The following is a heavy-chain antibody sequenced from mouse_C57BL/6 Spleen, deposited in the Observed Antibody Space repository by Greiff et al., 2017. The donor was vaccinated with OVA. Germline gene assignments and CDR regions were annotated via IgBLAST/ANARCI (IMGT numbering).Heavy chain of an antibody. V-gene: IGHV1-54*01. J-gene: IGHJ4*01. CDR1: GYAFTNYL. D-gene: IGHD1-1*01. Sequence: VQRVESGAELVRPGTSVKVSCKASGYAFTNYLIEWVKQRPGQGLEWIGVINPGSGGTNYNEKFKGKATLTADKSSSTAYMQLSSLTSEDSAVYFCARGDYYGRDYAMDYWGQGTSVTVSS. CDR2: INPGSGGT. CDR3: ARGDYYGRDYAMDY.